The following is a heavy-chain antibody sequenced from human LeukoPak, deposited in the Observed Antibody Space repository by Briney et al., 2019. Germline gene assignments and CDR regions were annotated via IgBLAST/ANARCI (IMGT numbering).Heavy chain of an antibody. V-gene: IGHV4-59*01. CDR1: GGSISSSY. Sequence: SETLSLTCTASGGSISSSYWSWIRQPPGKGLEWIGYIYYSGSTNYNPSLKGRVTISVDRSKNQFSLRVNATAVTEGARYDCAYVYDVPNYFDYWGQGTLVTVSS. CDR2: IYYSGST. J-gene: IGHJ4*02. CDR3: AYVYDVPNYFDY. D-gene: IGHD5/OR15-5a*01.